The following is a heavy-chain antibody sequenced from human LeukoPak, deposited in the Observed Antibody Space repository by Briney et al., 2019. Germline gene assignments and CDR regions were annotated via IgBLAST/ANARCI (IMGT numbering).Heavy chain of an antibody. Sequence: GGSLRLSCGASGFTFSSYGMSWVRQAPGKGLEWVSSISDSGDRTFYADSVKGRFTISRDNSKNTLYLQMNSLRAEDAAVYFCAKAPVTSCRGAYCYPFDSWGQGTLVTVSS. J-gene: IGHJ4*02. CDR2: ISDSGDRT. V-gene: IGHV3-23*01. CDR3: AKAPVTSCRGAYCYPFDS. D-gene: IGHD2-21*01. CDR1: GFTFSSYG.